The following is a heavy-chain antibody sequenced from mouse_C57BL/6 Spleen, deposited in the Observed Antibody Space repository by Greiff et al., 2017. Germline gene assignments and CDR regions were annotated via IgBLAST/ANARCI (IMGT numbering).Heavy chain of an antibody. CDR1: GYTFTSYW. CDR2: IDPSDSYT. CDR3: ARDSSGYGY. D-gene: IGHD3-2*02. V-gene: IGHV1-69*01. J-gene: IGHJ3*01. Sequence: VQLQQSGAELVMPGASVKLSCKASGYTFTSYWMHWVKQRPGQGLEWIGEIDPSDSYTNYNQKFKGKSTLTVDKSSSTAYMQLSSLTSEDSAVYYCARDSSGYGYWGQGTLVTVSA.